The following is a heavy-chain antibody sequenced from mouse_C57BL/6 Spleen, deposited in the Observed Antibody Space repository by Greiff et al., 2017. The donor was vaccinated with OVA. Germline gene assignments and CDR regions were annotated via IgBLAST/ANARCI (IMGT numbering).Heavy chain of an antibody. D-gene: IGHD3-3*01. CDR2: IDPSDGYT. V-gene: IGHV1-69*01. J-gene: IGHJ2*01. Sequence: VKLQQPGAELVMPGASVKLSCKASGYPFTSSWMTWVRPRPGKGLEWLGEIDPSDGYTNYNQKFNGKSTLTVDKSSSTAYRQLSSLTSEDSAVYYCARGGTGPDYWGQGTTLTVSS. CDR1: GYPFTSSW. CDR3: ARGGTGPDY.